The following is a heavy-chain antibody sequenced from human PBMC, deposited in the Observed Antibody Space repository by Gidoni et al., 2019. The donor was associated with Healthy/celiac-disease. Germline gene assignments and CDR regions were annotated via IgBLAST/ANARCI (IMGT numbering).Heavy chain of an antibody. J-gene: IGHJ4*02. CDR3: AKGYDFWSGYSLDY. Sequence: EVQLVESGGVVVQPGGSLRLSCAASGSTFDDYTMHWVRQAPGKGLEWVSLISWDGGSTYYADSVKGRFTISRDNSKNSLYLQMNSLRTEDTALYYCAKGYDFWSGYSLDYWGQGTLVTVSS. D-gene: IGHD3-3*01. CDR1: GSTFDDYT. V-gene: IGHV3-43*01. CDR2: ISWDGGST.